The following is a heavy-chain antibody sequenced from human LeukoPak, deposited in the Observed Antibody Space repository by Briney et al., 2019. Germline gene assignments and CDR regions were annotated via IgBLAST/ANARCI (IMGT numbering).Heavy chain of an antibody. D-gene: IGHD2-2*01. V-gene: IGHV3-23*01. Sequence: GGSLRLSCAASGFTFSSYAMNWVRQAPGKGLEWVSVVRGSGGSTYYADSVKGRFTISRDNSKNTLYLQMNSLRAEDTAVYYCAKTTDCSGSSCYAAGGYWGQGTLVSVSS. CDR1: GFTFSSYA. CDR3: AKTTDCSGSSCYAAGGY. J-gene: IGHJ4*02. CDR2: VRGSGGST.